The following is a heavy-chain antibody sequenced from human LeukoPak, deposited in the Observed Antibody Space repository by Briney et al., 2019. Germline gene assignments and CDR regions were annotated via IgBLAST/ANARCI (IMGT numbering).Heavy chain of an antibody. D-gene: IGHD3-9*01. V-gene: IGHV1-18*01. CDR1: GYTFTSYG. Sequence: ASVKVSCKASGYTFTSYGISWVRQAPGQGREWMGWISAYNGNTNYAQKLQGRVTMTTDTSTSTAYMELRSLRSDDTAVYYCARGPFLRYYDWLLWSYYFDYWGQGTLVTVSS. CDR3: ARGPFLRYYDWLLWSYYFDY. J-gene: IGHJ4*02. CDR2: ISAYNGNT.